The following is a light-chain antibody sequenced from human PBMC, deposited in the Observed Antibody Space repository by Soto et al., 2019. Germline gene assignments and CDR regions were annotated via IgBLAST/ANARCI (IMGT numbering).Light chain of an antibody. CDR3: ISYTTTNTLI. CDR2: EVS. CDR1: SSDVGAYDY. Sequence: QSALTQPASVSGSPGQSITISCTGTSSDVGAYDYVSWYQQSPGKAPKLMIYEVSNRPSGVSNRFSGSKSGDTASLTISGLQAEDEADYYCISYTTTNTLIFGGGTKVTVL. V-gene: IGLV2-14*01. J-gene: IGLJ2*01.